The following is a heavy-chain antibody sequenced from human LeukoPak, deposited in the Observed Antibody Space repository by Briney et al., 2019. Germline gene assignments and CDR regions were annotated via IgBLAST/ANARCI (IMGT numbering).Heavy chain of an antibody. D-gene: IGHD3-10*01. J-gene: IGHJ4*02. CDR3: ARGSRFGESAPDY. Sequence: VASVKVSCKASGYTFTSYDINWVRQATGQGLEWMGWMNPNSGNTGYAQKFQGRVTITRNTSISTAYMELSSLRSEDTAVYYCARGSRFGESAPDYWGQGTLVTVSS. V-gene: IGHV1-8*03. CDR2: MNPNSGNT. CDR1: GYTFTSYD.